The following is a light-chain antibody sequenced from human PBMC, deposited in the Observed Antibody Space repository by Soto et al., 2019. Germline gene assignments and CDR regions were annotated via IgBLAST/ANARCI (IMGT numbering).Light chain of an antibody. Sequence: QSVLAQPASVSGSPGQSIAISCTGTSSVFVYFNYVFWYQQHPGKAPNVMVYDVNNRPSGVPDRFSGSKSGNTASLTISGLQAEDEADYYCSSYTSSSTYVFGTGTKVTVL. CDR1: SSVFVYFNY. V-gene: IGLV2-14*01. CDR2: DVN. J-gene: IGLJ1*01. CDR3: SSYTSSSTYV.